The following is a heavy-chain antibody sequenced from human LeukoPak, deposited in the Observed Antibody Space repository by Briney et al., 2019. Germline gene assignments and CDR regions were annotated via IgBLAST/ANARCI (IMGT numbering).Heavy chain of an antibody. J-gene: IGHJ6*03. CDR1: GFTFDDYG. CDR3: ARLIRWQLLYPSAMDV. V-gene: IGHV3-20*04. D-gene: IGHD2-2*02. Sequence: GGSLGLSCAASGFTFDDYGMSWVRQAPGKGLEWVSGINWNGGSTGYADSVKGRFTISRDNAKNSLYLQMNSLRAEDTALYYCARLIRWQLLYPSAMDVWGKGTTVTVSS. CDR2: INWNGGST.